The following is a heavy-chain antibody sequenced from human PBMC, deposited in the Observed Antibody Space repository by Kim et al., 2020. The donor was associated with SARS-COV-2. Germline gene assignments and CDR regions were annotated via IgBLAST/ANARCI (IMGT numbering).Heavy chain of an antibody. Sequence: SETLSLTCAVYGGSFSGYYWSWIRQPPGKGLEWIGEINHSGSTNYNPSLKSRVTISVDTSKNQFSLKLSSVTAADTAVYYCARRGGYCSSTSCRRGYPADVWGKGTTVTVSS. CDR3: ARRGGYCSSTSCRRGYPADV. J-gene: IGHJ6*04. V-gene: IGHV4-34*01. D-gene: IGHD2-2*01. CDR1: GGSFSGYY. CDR2: INHSGST.